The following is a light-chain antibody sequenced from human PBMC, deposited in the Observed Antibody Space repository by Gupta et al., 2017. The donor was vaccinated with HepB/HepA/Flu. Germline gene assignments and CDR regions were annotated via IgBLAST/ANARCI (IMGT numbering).Light chain of an antibody. CDR2: DAF. CDR3: QQRSNWPLT. J-gene: IGKJ4*01. V-gene: IGKV3-11*01. CDR1: QSVSSY. Sequence: EIVLPQSPATLSLSPGERATISCRASQSVSSYLAWYQQKPGQAPRLLIYDAFNRATGIPARFSGSGSGTDFTLTISSLEPEDFAVYYCQQRSNWPLTFGGGTKVEIK.